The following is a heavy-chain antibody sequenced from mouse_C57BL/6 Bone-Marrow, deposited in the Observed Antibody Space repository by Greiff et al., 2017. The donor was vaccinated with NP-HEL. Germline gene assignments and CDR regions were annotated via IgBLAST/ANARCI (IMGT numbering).Heavy chain of an antibody. CDR3: ARDGDYDAWFAY. J-gene: IGHJ3*01. CDR1: GFTFSSYA. CDR2: ISDGGSYT. D-gene: IGHD2-4*01. V-gene: IGHV5-4*01. Sequence: DVKLVESGGGLVKPGGSLKLSCAASGFTFSSYAMSWVRQTPEKRLEWVATISDGGSYTYYPDNVKGRFTISRDNAKNNLYLQMSHLKSEDTAMYYGARDGDYDAWFAYWGQGTLVTVSA.